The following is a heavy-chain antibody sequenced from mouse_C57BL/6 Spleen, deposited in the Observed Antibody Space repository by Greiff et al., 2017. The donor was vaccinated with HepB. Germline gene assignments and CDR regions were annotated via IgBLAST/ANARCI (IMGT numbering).Heavy chain of an antibody. J-gene: IGHJ4*01. D-gene: IGHD4-1*01. V-gene: IGHV1-4*01. CDR1: GYTFTSYT. CDR3: AKTGKDYYAMGY. CDR2: INPSSGYT. Sequence: VQLLESGAELARPGASVKMSCKASGYTFTSYTMHWVKQRPGQGLEWIGYINPSSGYTKYNQKFKDKATLTADKSSSTAYMQLSSLTSEDSADYYCAKTGKDYYAMGYWGQGTSVTISS.